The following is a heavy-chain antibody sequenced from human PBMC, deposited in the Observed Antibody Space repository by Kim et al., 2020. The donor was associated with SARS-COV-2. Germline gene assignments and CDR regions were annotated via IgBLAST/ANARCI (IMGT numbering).Heavy chain of an antibody. D-gene: IGHD6-19*01. Sequence: GGSLRLSCAASGFTFSTYAMHWVRQAPGKGLEWVAVISYDGSNKYYVDSVKGRLTISRENSKNMLYLQMNILRPKDTAVYSCARDLSPTYLLAGPSDYWGQGILVTVSS. CDR2: ISYDGSNK. J-gene: IGHJ4*02. CDR3: ARDLSPTYLLAGPSDY. V-gene: IGHV3-30*01. CDR1: GFTFSTYA.